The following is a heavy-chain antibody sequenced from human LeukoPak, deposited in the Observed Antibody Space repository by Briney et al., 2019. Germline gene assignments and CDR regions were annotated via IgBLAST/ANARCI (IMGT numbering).Heavy chain of an antibody. CDR2: ISGSGGST. V-gene: IGHV3-23*01. J-gene: IGHJ4*02. CDR1: GFTFSSYA. CDR3: AKDDGSYLDY. D-gene: IGHD1-26*01. Sequence: GGSLRLSCAASGFTFSSYAMSWVRQAPGKGLEWVSAISGSGGSTHYADSVKGRFTISRDNSKNTLYLQMNSLRAEDTALYYCAKDDGSYLDYWGQGTLITVSS.